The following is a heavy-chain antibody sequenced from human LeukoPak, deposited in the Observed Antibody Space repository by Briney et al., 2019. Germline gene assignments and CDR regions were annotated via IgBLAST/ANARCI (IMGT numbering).Heavy chain of an antibody. V-gene: IGHV1-18*04. CDR1: GYTFTSHY. CDR2: ISAYNGNT. Sequence: ASVKVSCKASGYTFTSHYMHWVRQAPGQGLEWMGWISAYNGNTNYAQTLQGRVTMTTDTSTSTAYMELRSLRSDDTAVYYCARDMGYYDSSGYYWGQGTLVTVSS. J-gene: IGHJ4*02. CDR3: ARDMGYYDSSGYY. D-gene: IGHD3-22*01.